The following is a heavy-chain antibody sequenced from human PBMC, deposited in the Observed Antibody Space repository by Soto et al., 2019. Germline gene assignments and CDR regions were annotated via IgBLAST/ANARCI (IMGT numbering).Heavy chain of an antibody. V-gene: IGHV3-30-3*01. J-gene: IGHJ6*02. CDR1: GFTFSSYA. CDR2: ISYDGSNK. D-gene: IGHD4-4*01. Sequence: SLRLSCAASGFTFSSYAMHWVRQAPGKGLEWVAVISYDGSNKYYADSVKGRFTISRDNSKNTLYLQMNSLRAEDTAVYYCARDTVTTYYYYYYGMDVWGQGTTVTVS. CDR3: ARDTVTTYYYYYYGMDV.